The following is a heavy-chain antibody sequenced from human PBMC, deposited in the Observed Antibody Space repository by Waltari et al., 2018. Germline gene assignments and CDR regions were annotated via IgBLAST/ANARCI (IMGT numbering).Heavy chain of an antibody. V-gene: IGHV1-69*12. CDR1: GGTFSSYA. CDR2: IIPICGTA. J-gene: IGHJ4*02. D-gene: IGHD2-15*01. Sequence: QVQLVQSGAEVKKPGSSVKVSCKASGGTFSSYAISWVRQAPGQGLEWMGGIIPICGTANYAQKFQGRVTITADESTSTAYMELSSLRSEDTAVYYCARFGYPGYCSGGSCHFDYWGQGTLVTVSS. CDR3: ARFGYPGYCSGGSCHFDY.